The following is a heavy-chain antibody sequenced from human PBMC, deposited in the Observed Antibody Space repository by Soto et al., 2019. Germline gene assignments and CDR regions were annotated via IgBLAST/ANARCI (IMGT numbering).Heavy chain of an antibody. CDR1: GFTFSSYA. D-gene: IGHD6-19*01. CDR2: ISYDGSNK. J-gene: IGHJ4*02. CDR3: AREYEYSSGRVFDY. V-gene: IGHV3-30-3*01. Sequence: QVQLVESGGGVVQPGRSLRLSCAASGFTFSSYAMHWVRQAPGKGLEWVAFISYDGSNKYYADSVKGRFTISRDNSKNTLYLQMNSLRAEDTAVYYCAREYEYSSGRVFDYWGQGTLVTVSS.